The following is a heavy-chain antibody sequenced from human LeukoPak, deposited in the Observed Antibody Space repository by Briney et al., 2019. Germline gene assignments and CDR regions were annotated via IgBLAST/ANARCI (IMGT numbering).Heavy chain of an antibody. CDR3: ARDAFSRISVFGVVSDAFDI. D-gene: IGHD3-3*01. CDR2: IKQDGGEK. Sequence: PGGSLRLSCAASGFIFGSYGMHWVRQAPGKGPEWVANIKQDGGEKYYVDSVKGRFTISRDNAKNSLYLQMNSLRAEDTAVYYCARDAFSRISVFGVVSDAFDIWGQGTMVTVSS. CDR1: GFIFGSYG. J-gene: IGHJ3*02. V-gene: IGHV3-7*01.